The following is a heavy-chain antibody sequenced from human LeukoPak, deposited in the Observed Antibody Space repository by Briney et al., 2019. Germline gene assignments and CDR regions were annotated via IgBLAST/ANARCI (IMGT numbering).Heavy chain of an antibody. CDR1: GFSFSSYG. D-gene: IGHD5-24*01. V-gene: IGHV3-23*01. J-gene: IGHJ4*02. CDR3: AKESGDDFDY. CDR2: ISGSGGFT. Sequence: AGGSLRLSCAASGFSFSSYGMSWVRQAPGKGLEWVSTISGSGGFTYYADSVKGRFTISRDNSKNTLYLQMNSLRAEDTAIYYCAKESGDDFDYWGQGTLVTVSS.